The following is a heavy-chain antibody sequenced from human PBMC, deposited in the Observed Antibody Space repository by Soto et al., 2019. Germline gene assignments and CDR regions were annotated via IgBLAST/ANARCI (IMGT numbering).Heavy chain of an antibody. CDR1: GGTFSSYA. D-gene: IGHD7-27*01. J-gene: IGHJ3*02. CDR3: ARRSVGIRWDAFDI. V-gene: IGHV1-69*13. CDR2: IIPIFGTA. Sequence: ASVKGSCKASGGTFSSYAISWVRQAPGQGLEWMGGIIPIFGTANYAQTIPGSVTITADESTRTAYMELSSLSSEDSAVSYCARRSVGIRWDAFDIWGQGTLVTVSS.